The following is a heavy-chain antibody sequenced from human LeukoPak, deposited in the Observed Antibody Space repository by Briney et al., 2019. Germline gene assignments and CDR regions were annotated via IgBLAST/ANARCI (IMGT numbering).Heavy chain of an antibody. D-gene: IGHD4-23*01. CDR1: GGTFSSYA. CDR2: IIPIFGTA. J-gene: IGHJ6*03. Sequence: SVKVSCKASGGTFSSYAISWVRQAPGQGLEWMGGIIPIFGTANYAQKFQGRVTITTDESTSTAYMELSSLRSEDTAVYYCASPSDYGANSGYYYYYYMDVWGKGTTVTVSS. CDR3: ASPSDYGANSGYYYYYYMDV. V-gene: IGHV1-69*05.